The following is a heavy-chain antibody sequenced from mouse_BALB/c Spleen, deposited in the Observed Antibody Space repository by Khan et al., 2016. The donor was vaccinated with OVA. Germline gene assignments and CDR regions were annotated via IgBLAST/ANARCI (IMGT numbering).Heavy chain of an antibody. CDR2: INTYTGEP. CDR1: GYTFTSFG. Sequence: QIQLVQSGPELKKPGETVKISCKASGYTFTSFGMNWVKQAPGKGLEWMGWINTYTGEPTYADDFKGRFAFSLETSASTAYLQINNLKNEDTATYFCARPPYFSYTMDNWGQGTSVTVSS. D-gene: IGHD2-10*01. J-gene: IGHJ4*01. V-gene: IGHV9-3-1*01. CDR3: ARPPYFSYTMDN.